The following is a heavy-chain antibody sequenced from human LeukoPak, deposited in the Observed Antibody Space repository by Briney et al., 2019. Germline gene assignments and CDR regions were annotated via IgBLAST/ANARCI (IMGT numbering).Heavy chain of an antibody. Sequence: SETLSLTCTVSGGSISSYYWSWIRQPPGKGLEWIGYIYYSGSTYYNPSLKSRVTISVDTSKNQFSLKLSSVTAADTAVYYCASMSNDFWSGYNYWGQGTLVTVLS. V-gene: IGHV4-59*08. J-gene: IGHJ4*02. D-gene: IGHD3-3*01. CDR3: ASMSNDFWSGYNY. CDR1: GGSISSYY. CDR2: IYYSGST.